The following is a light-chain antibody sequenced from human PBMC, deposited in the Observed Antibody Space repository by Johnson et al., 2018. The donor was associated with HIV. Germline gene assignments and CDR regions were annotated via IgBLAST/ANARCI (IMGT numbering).Light chain of an antibody. Sequence: QSVLTQPPSVSAAPGQKVTISCSGSSSNIGNNYVSWYKQFPGTAPKLLMYENNKRPSGIPDRFSGSKSGTSATLGITGLQTGDEADYYCGTWDSSLILYVFGTGTKVTVL. CDR1: SSNIGNNY. CDR2: ENN. V-gene: IGLV1-51*02. J-gene: IGLJ1*01. CDR3: GTWDSSLILYV.